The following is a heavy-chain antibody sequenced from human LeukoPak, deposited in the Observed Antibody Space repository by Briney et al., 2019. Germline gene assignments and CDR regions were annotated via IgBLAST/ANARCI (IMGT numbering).Heavy chain of an antibody. D-gene: IGHD4-4*01. CDR3: ARDHTETSSLNFRNYYYYGMDI. J-gene: IGHJ6*02. V-gene: IGHV4-31*03. CDR1: GGSIRSSDYS. CDR2: IYYSGST. Sequence: PSETLSLTCTVSGGSIRSSDYSWHWIRQHPGKGLGWIGYIYYSGSTYYNPSLTSRVTMSVDTSKNQFSLKLSSVTAADTAIYYCARDHTETSSLNFRNYYYYGMDIWGQGTTVIVSS.